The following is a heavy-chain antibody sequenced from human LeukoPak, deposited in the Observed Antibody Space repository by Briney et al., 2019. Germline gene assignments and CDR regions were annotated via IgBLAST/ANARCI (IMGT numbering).Heavy chain of an antibody. V-gene: IGHV4-59*08. Sequence: SETLSLTCTVSGVSISTFYWSWIRRPPRRGLESIGYISVSGSTKYNPSLQSRINISVDTSKIQFSLKLSSVTAADTAVYYCARHLRYCSGGTCYSSDAFDIWGRGTMVTVSS. D-gene: IGHD2-15*01. CDR2: ISVSGST. J-gene: IGHJ3*02. CDR3: ARHLRYCSGGTCYSSDAFDI. CDR1: GVSISTFY.